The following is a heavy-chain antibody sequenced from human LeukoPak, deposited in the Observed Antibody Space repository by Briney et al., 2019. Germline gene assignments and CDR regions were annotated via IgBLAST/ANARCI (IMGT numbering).Heavy chain of an antibody. J-gene: IGHJ4*02. Sequence: PGGSLRLSCVVSGFNFNSHYMSWIRQAPGKGLEWLSYISSSGNTIYYADSLKGRITISRDNSKNSLFLQINSLTADDTAVYYCARGESGYNGYDSSHFDYWGQGTLVTVSS. CDR2: ISSSGNTI. D-gene: IGHD5-12*01. V-gene: IGHV3-11*04. CDR1: GFNFNSHY. CDR3: ARGESGYNGYDSSHFDY.